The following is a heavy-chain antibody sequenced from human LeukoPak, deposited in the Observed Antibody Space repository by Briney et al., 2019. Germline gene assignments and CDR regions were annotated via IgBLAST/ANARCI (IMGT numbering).Heavy chain of an antibody. Sequence: ASVKVSCKASGYTFTNYGISWVGQAPGQGLEWTGWISTYNGNSNYAQKLQDRVTMTTGTSTTTAYMDLRSLRSDDTAVYYCARAGGWAREDYKGDAFDIWGQGTMVTVSS. CDR3: ARAGGWAREDYKGDAFDI. V-gene: IGHV1-18*01. CDR1: GYTFTNYG. D-gene: IGHD6-19*01. J-gene: IGHJ3*02. CDR2: ISTYNGNS.